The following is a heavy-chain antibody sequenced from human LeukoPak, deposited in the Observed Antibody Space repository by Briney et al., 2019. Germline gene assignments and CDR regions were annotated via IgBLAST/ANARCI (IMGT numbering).Heavy chain of an antibody. V-gene: IGHV1-18*01. Sequence: ASVKVSCKASGYNFNSCGISWVRQAPGQGREWMGWISDYNGNTKYAQKVQGRVTMTTDTSTSTAFIDLRSLRSDDTAVYYCARDGLRYFDWFSIWGQGTMVTVSS. CDR3: ARDGLRYFDWFSI. D-gene: IGHD3-9*01. CDR1: GYNFNSCG. CDR2: ISDYNGNT. J-gene: IGHJ3*02.